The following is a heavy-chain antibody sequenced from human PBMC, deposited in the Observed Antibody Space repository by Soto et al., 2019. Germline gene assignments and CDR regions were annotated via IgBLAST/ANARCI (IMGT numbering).Heavy chain of an antibody. J-gene: IGHJ3*02. D-gene: IGHD3-22*01. Sequence: SETLSLTCPVSGGSISSYYWSWIRQPPGKGLEWIGYIYYSGSTNYNPSLKSRVTISVDTSKNQFSLKLSSVTAADTAVYYCASGEDYDSSGYSTPFDIWGQGTMVNV. CDR1: GGSISSYY. CDR2: IYYSGST. V-gene: IGHV4-59*01. CDR3: ASGEDYDSSGYSTPFDI.